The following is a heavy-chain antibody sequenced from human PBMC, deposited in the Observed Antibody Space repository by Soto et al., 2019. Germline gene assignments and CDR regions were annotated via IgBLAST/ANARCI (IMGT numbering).Heavy chain of an antibody. V-gene: IGHV1-2*04. D-gene: IGHD3-22*01. CDR1: GDTFTGFY. CDR2: INPNSGGT. CDR3: ARDSYDSSTYYGMYV. J-gene: IGHJ6*02. Sequence: ASVKVSCKTSGDTFTGFYMHWVRQAPGQGLEWMGWINPNSGGTNYAQKFQGWVTMTRDTSISTAYMEVSRLRSDDTAVYYCARDSYDSSTYYGMYVWGQGTTVTVS.